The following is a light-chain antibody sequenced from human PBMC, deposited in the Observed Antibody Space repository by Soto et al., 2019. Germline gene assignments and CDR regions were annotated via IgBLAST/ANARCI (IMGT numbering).Light chain of an antibody. J-gene: IGKJ4*01. Sequence: DIPMTQSPSTMSASVGDRVTITCRASQSISSWLAWYQQKPGKAPKLLIYKASNLESGAPSRFSGSGSGTEFTLTISSLQPDDFATYYCQQYNSYSLTFGGGTKVEIK. CDR1: QSISSW. CDR2: KAS. CDR3: QQYNSYSLT. V-gene: IGKV1-5*03.